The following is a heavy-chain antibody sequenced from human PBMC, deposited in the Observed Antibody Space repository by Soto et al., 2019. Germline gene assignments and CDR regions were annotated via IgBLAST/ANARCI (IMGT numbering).Heavy chain of an antibody. Sequence: QVQLVESGGGVVQPGRSLRLSCAASGFTFSSYGMHWVRQAPGKGLEWVAVIWYDGSNKYYADSVKGRFTISRDNSKNTLYLQMNSLRAEDTAVYYCARDRGDSSGYYNYYVMDVWGQGTTVTVSS. J-gene: IGHJ6*02. V-gene: IGHV3-33*01. CDR3: ARDRGDSSGYYNYYVMDV. CDR1: GFTFSSYG. D-gene: IGHD3-22*01. CDR2: IWYDGSNK.